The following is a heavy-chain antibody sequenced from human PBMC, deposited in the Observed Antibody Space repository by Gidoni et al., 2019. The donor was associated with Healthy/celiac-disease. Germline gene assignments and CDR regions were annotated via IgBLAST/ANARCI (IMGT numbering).Heavy chain of an antibody. J-gene: IGHJ5*02. V-gene: IGHV1-8*01. CDR3: ARGRAGIAASEVEP. CDR1: GYTFTSYD. D-gene: IGHD6-13*01. CDR2: MNPNSGNT. Sequence: QVQLVQSVAEVKKPGASVKVSCTASGYTFTSYDINWVRQATGQGLEWMGWMNPNSGNTGYAQKFQGRVTMTRNTSISTAYMELSSLRSEDTAVYYCARGRAGIAASEVEPWGQGTLVTVSS.